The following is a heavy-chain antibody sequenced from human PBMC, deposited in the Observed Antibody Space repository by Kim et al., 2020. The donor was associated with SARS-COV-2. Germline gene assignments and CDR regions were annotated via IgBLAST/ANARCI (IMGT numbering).Heavy chain of an antibody. D-gene: IGHD3-22*01. CDR1: GGSISSGGYY. Sequence: SETLSLTCTVSGGSISSGGYYWSWIRQHPGKGLEWIGYIYYSGSTYYNPSLKSRVTISVDTSKNQFSLKLSSVTAADTAVYYCARRDSSGYYWYFDYWGQGTLVTVSS. CDR2: IYYSGST. V-gene: IGHV4-31*03. J-gene: IGHJ4*02. CDR3: ARRDSSGYYWYFDY.